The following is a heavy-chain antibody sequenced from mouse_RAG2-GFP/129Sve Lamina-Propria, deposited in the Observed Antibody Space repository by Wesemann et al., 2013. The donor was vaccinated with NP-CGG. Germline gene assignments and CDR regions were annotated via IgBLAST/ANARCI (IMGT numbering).Heavy chain of an antibody. J-gene: IGHJ3*01. V-gene: IGHV5-17*01. CDR2: ISSGSSTI. Sequence: EVQLVESGGGLVKPGGSLKLSCAASGFTFSDYGMHWVRQAPEKGLEWVAYISSGSSTIYYADTVKGRFTISRDNAKNTLFLQMTSLRSEDTAMYYCASGGSFAYWGQGTLVTVSA. CDR1: GFTFSDYG. CDR3: ASGGSFAY.